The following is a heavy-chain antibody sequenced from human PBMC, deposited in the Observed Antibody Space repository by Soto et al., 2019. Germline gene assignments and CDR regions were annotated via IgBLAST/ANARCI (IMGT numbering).Heavy chain of an antibody. J-gene: IGHJ4*02. CDR2: INAIYGNT. Sequence: GASVKVSCKASGYTFTSYAMHWVRQAPGQRLEWMGGINAIYGNTKYAQKFQGRVTITTDESTSTAYMELSSLRSEDTAVYYCARHYYDSSGYYYYFDYWGQGTLVTVSS. CDR1: GYTFTSYA. CDR3: ARHYYDSSGYYYYFDY. D-gene: IGHD3-22*01. V-gene: IGHV1-3*01.